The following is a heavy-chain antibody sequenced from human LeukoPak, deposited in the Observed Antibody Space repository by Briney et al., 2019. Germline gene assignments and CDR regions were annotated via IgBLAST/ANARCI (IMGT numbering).Heavy chain of an antibody. CDR3: ARHPYSGSPFDY. J-gene: IGHJ4*02. CDR2: IYFSGST. Sequence: PSETLSLTCTVSGGSISSSSYYWGWIRQPPGKGLEWIGSIYFSGSTYYNPSLKSRVTISIDTSKNQFSLKLSSVPAADTAVYYCARHPYSGSPFDYWGQGTLVTVSS. D-gene: IGHD1-26*01. CDR1: GGSISSSSYY. V-gene: IGHV4-39*01.